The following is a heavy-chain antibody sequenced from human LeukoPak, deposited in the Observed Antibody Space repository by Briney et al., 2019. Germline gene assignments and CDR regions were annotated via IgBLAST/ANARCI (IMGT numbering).Heavy chain of an antibody. V-gene: IGHV1-69*05. D-gene: IGHD3-10*01. J-gene: IGHJ4*02. CDR2: IIPIFGTA. CDR3: ATPHYGSGSYYNLDY. CDR1: GGTFSSYA. Sequence: ASVKVSCKASGGTFSSYAISWVRQAPGQGLEWMGGIIPIFGTANYAQKFQGRVTITTDESTSTAYMELSSLRSEDTAVYYCATPHYGSGSYYNLDYWGQGTLVTVSS.